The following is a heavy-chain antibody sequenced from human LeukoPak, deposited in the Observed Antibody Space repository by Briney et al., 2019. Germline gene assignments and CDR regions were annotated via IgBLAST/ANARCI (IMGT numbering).Heavy chain of an antibody. CDR2: IAYDENHK. V-gene: IGHV3-30*18. CDR1: GFTLSRYG. D-gene: IGHD3-3*01. J-gene: IGHJ5*01. Sequence: GGSLRLSCVASGFTLSRYGMHCVRQAPGKGLEWVAAIAYDENHKYFVDSVKGRFTISRDNSKNTLYLQMDSLRAEDTALYYCAKESHYGSMSAILYNWSDSWGQGTLVTVSS. CDR3: AKESHYGSMSAILYNWSDS.